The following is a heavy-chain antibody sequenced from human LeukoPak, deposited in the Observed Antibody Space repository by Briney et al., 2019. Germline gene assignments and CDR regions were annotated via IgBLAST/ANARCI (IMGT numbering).Heavy chain of an antibody. CDR1: GDSISGYY. D-gene: IGHD6-13*01. V-gene: IGHV4-59*01. Sequence: SQTLSLTCTVSGDSISGYYWSWLRQPPGKGLEWIGYVFSSGTTNYNPSLKGRVTLLVDTSKNQFSLELNSVTAADTAVYYCARSGRGAAGTRYISDFWGQGTLVTVSS. J-gene: IGHJ4*02. CDR2: VFSSGTT. CDR3: ARSGRGAAGTRYISDF.